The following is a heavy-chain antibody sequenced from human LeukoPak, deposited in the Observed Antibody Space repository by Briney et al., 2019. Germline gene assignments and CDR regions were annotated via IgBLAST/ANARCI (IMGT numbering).Heavy chain of an antibody. V-gene: IGHV4-39*01. Sequence: PSETLSHTCTVSGGSISSSRYHWGWIRQSPGKGLEWIGSVSYSGSTYYNPSLKSRVTISVDTSKNQFSLKLSSVTAADTAVYYCARQMGPYDAFDIWGQGTMVTASS. CDR3: ARQMGPYDAFDI. CDR2: VSYSGST. CDR1: GGSISSSRYH. D-gene: IGHD3-16*01. J-gene: IGHJ3*02.